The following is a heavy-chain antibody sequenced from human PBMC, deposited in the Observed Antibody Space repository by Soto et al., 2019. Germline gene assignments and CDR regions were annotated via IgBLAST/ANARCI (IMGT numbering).Heavy chain of an antibody. J-gene: IGHJ5*02. V-gene: IGHV4-59*01. CDR2: IYYSGST. CDR3: ARVHDFWSGYYPGKWFDP. D-gene: IGHD3-3*01. Sequence: SETLSLTCTVSGGSISSYYWSWIRQPPGKGLEWIGYIYYSGSTNYNPSLKSRVTISVDTSKNQFSLKLSSVTAADTAVYYCARVHDFWSGYYPGKWFDPWGQGTLVTVSS. CDR1: GGSISSYY.